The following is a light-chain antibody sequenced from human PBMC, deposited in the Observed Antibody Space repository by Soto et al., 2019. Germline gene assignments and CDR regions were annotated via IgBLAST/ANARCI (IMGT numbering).Light chain of an antibody. CDR1: QSVSSSY. CDR2: GAS. V-gene: IGKV3-20*01. CDR3: QQYGSSLWP. J-gene: IGKJ1*01. Sequence: EIVLTQSPGTLSLSPGERATLSCRASQSVSSSYLAWYQQKPGQAPRPLIYGASSRAIGIPDRFSGSGSGTDFTLTISRLEPEDFAVYYCQQYGSSLWPFGQGTKVEIK.